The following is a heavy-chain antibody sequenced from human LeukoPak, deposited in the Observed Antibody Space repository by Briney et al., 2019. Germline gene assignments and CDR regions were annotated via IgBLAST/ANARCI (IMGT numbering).Heavy chain of an antibody. CDR2: INPNSGGT. CDR3: ARAGAYDSSGYYPVDY. D-gene: IGHD3-22*01. CDR1: GYTFTGYY. J-gene: IGHJ4*02. V-gene: IGHV1-2*02. Sequence: ASVKVSCKASGYTFTGYYMHWVRQAPGQGLEWMGWINPNSGGTNYAQKFQGRVTMTRDTSISTAYMELRSLRSDDTAVYYCARAGAYDSSGYYPVDYWGQGTLVTVSS.